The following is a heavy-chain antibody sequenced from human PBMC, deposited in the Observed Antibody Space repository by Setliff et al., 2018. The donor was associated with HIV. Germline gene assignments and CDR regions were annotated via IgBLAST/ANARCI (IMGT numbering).Heavy chain of an antibody. CDR3: ARGGDGYNPGGGTFDH. CDR1: NYSISSGYY. Sequence: SETLSLTCAVSNYSISSGYYWGWIRQSPGKGLEWIGEINHSGRTNYNPSLKSRVTISVDTSKKQFSLKLDSVTAADTAVYYCARGGDGYNPGGGTFDHWGQGTLVTVSS. V-gene: IGHV4-38-2*01. D-gene: IGHD1-1*01. J-gene: IGHJ4*02. CDR2: INHSGRT.